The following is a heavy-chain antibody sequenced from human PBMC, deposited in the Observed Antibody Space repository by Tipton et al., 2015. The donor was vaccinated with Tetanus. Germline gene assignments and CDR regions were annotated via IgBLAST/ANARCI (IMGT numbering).Heavy chain of an antibody. D-gene: IGHD5-18*01. V-gene: IGHV4-59*01. CDR3: ARASRYSYGYSSYFDY. Sequence: TLSLTCTVSGGSISSFYWNWIRQSPGKGLEWIGYVYNSGSFNYNPSLKSRITISIDTSKTQFSLKLSSVTAADTAMYYCARASRYSYGYSSYFDYWGQGTTVTVSS. CDR1: GGSISSFY. J-gene: IGHJ4*03. CDR2: VYNSGSF.